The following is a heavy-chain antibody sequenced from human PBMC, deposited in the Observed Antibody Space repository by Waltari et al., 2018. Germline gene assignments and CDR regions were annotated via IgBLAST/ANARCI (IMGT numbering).Heavy chain of an antibody. CDR1: GFTFSSYG. D-gene: IGHD6-19*01. V-gene: IGHV3-30*18. CDR3: AKGGSSGWEKIYYYYMDV. Sequence: QVQLVESGGGVVQPGRSLRLSCAASGFTFSSYGMHWVRQAPGKGLEWVAVISYDGSNKYYADSVKGRFTISRDNSKNTLYLQMNSLRAEDTAVYYCAKGGSSGWEKIYYYYMDVWGKGTTVTVSS. J-gene: IGHJ6*03. CDR2: ISYDGSNK.